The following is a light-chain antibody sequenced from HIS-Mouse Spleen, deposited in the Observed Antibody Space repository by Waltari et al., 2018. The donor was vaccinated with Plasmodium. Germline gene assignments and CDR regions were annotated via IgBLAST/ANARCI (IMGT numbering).Light chain of an antibody. CDR1: SGDVASYNR. V-gene: IGLV2-18*01. CDR3: SLYTSSSTWV. CDR2: EVS. Sequence: QSALTQPPSVSRSPGQSVTISCTGTSGDVASYNRVSWYQQHPGTAPQLMIYEVSNRPSGVPDRFSGSKSGNTASLTISGLQAEDEADYYCSLYTSSSTWVFGGGTKLTVL. J-gene: IGLJ3*02.